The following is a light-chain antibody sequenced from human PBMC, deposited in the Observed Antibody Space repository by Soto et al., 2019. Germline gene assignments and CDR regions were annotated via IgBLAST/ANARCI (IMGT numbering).Light chain of an antibody. CDR1: QSVSSSY. CDR3: QQYGSSPLLT. V-gene: IGKV3-20*01. CDR2: GAS. Sequence: ELGLPQSPGTLSLSPGERATLSCRASQSVSSSYLAWYQQKPGQAPRLLIYGASSRATGIPDRFSGSGSGTDFTLTISRLEPEDVAVYYGQQYGSSPLLTFGGGTKVEIK. J-gene: IGKJ4*01.